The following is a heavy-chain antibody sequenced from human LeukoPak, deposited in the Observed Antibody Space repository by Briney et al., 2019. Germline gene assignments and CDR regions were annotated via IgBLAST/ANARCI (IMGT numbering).Heavy chain of an antibody. J-gene: IGHJ4*02. CDR3: ARDSNSGYGHYFDY. Sequence: GSLRLSCAASGFTFSSYTMNWVRQPPGKGLEWIGEIYHSGSTNYNPSLKSRVTISVDKSKNQFSLKLSSVTAADTAVYYCARDSNSGYGHYFDYWGQGTLVTVSS. V-gene: IGHV4-4*02. CDR1: GFTFSSYTM. D-gene: IGHD5-12*01. CDR2: IYHSGST.